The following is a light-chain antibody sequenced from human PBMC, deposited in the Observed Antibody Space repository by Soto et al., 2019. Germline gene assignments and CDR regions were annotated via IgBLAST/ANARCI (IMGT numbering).Light chain of an antibody. CDR1: QSVSSY. V-gene: IGKV3-11*01. J-gene: IGKJ4*01. Sequence: EIVLTQSPATLSLSPGERAILSCRASQSVSSYLAWYQQKPGQAPRLLIYDASNRATGIPARFSGSGSWTDFTLTISSLEPEDFAVYYCQQRSNWPRALTFGGGTKVEIK. CDR3: QQRSNWPRALT. CDR2: DAS.